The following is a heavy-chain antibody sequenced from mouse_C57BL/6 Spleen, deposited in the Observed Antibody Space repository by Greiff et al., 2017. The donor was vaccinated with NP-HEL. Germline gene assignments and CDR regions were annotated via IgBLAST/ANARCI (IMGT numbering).Heavy chain of an antibody. CDR1: GYTFTSYW. CDR3: AKKGGWDEGYAMDY. CDR2: IHPNSGST. V-gene: IGHV1-64*01. Sequence: QVQLQQPGAELVKPGASVKLSCTASGYTFTSYWMHWVKQRPGQGLEWIGMIHPNSGSTNYNEKFKSKATLTVDKSSSTAYMQLSSLTSEDAAVYYCAKKGGWDEGYAMDYWGQGTSVTVSS. D-gene: IGHD4-1*01. J-gene: IGHJ4*01.